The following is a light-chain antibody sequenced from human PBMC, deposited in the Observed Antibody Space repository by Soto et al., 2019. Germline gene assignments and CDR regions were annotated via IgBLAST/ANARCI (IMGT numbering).Light chain of an antibody. CDR2: DVS. CDR3: QHTTDFT. Sequence: DIQMTQSPSTLAASVGDTVTMTCRSSSKWVAWYQKKQGKAPKLLIYDVSNLERGVPPRFSGSTSGAESTLTITGLHPDDLGTYYCQHTTDFTFGQGTKVEIK. V-gene: IGKV1-5*01. J-gene: IGKJ2*01. CDR1: SSSKW.